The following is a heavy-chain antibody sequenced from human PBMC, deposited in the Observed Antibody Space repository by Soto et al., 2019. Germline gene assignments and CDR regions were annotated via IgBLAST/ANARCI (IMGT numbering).Heavy chain of an antibody. CDR3: ARDSPPGYDSSGEDFDY. V-gene: IGHV3-21*01. CDR1: GFTFSSYS. D-gene: IGHD3-22*01. Sequence: PGGSLRLSCAASGFTFSSYSMNWVRQAPGKGLEWVSSISSSSSYIYYADSVKGRFTISRDNAKNSLYLQMNSLRAEDTAVYYYARDSPPGYDSSGEDFDYWGQGTLVTVSS. J-gene: IGHJ4*02. CDR2: ISSSSSYI.